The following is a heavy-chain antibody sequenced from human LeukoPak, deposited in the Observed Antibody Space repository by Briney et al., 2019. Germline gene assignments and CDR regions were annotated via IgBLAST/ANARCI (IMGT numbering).Heavy chain of an antibody. CDR1: GVSISSYY. CDR2: IYYSGST. J-gene: IGHJ3*02. CDR3: ASALQTGVYAFDI. V-gene: IGHV4-59*01. Sequence: SETLSLTCTVSGVSISSYYWTWIRQPPGEGLEWIGYIYYSGSTNYNPSLKSRVTISVDTPKNQFSLKLSSVTAADTAVYYCASALQTGVYAFDISGQGTMVTVSS. D-gene: IGHD1-14*01.